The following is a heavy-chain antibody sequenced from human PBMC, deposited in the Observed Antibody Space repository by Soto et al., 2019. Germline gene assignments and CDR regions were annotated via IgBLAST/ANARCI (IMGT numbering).Heavy chain of an antibody. CDR2: ISSSGGAI. CDR1: GFIFSDYT. V-gene: IGHV3-48*04. J-gene: IGHJ6*02. D-gene: IGHD6-13*01. CDR3: ARDHGGSTWFVGVYYFFGMDV. Sequence: EVQLVESGGDLVQPGGSLRLSCAASGFIFSDYTMTWVRQAPGRGLEFVSHISSSGGAIFYAESVKGRFTVSRDNAKXXXXXXXXXXXXXXTAVYFCARDHGGSTWFVGVYYFFGMDVWGQGTAVTVSS.